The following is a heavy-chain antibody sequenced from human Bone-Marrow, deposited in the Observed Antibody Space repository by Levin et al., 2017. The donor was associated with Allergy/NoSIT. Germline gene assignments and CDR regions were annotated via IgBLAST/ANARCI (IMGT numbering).Heavy chain of an antibody. Sequence: SGPTLVKPTQTLTLTCDFSGLSLRRDGEGVAWIRQPPGKALEWLELIYWKDDQRYSPSLKTRLTVTMENSKNQVVLTMTNMDPVDTATYFCAHNVRHSFGFDYWGQGTRVTVSP. V-gene: IGHV2-5*01. CDR3: AHNVRHSFGFDY. J-gene: IGHJ4*02. CDR1: GLSLRRDGEG. CDR2: IYWKDDQ. D-gene: IGHD5-18*01.